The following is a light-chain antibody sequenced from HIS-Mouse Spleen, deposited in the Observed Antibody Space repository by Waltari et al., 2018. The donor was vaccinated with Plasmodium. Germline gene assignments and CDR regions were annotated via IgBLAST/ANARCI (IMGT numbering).Light chain of an antibody. CDR3: QQYNNWPPWT. V-gene: IGKV3-15*01. CDR2: GAS. J-gene: IGKJ1*01. Sequence: IVMTQSPATLSVSPGERATLSCRASQSVRSNLAWYQQKPGQAPRLLIYGASTGATGIPARFSGSGSGTEFTLTISSMQSEDFAVYYCQQYNNWPPWTFGQGTKVEIK. CDR1: QSVRSN.